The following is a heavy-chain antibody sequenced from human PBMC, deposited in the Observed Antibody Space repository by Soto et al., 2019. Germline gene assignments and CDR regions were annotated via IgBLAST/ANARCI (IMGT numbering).Heavy chain of an antibody. CDR1: GGSISSGNYY. CDR3: ARVRVCSSANCYTGPFDP. Sequence: SETLSLTCTVSGGSISSGNYYWSWIRQHPGKGLEWIGYIYYSGSTYYNPSLKSRVSMSVDTSKNHFSLQLTSVTAADTAVYYCARVRVCSSANCYTGPFDPWGQGTLVTVSS. D-gene: IGHD2-2*02. V-gene: IGHV4-31*03. CDR2: IYYSGST. J-gene: IGHJ5*02.